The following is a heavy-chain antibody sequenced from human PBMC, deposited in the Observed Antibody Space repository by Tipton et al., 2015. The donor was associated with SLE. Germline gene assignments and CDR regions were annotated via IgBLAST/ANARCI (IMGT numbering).Heavy chain of an antibody. D-gene: IGHD3-3*01. Sequence: TLSLTCTVSGGSISSHYWSWIRQPPGKGLEWIGYIYYSGSTNYNPSLKSRVTISVDASKNQFSLKLSSVTAADTAVYYCARINFWSGYVDYWGQGTLVTVSS. CDR3: ARINFWSGYVDY. J-gene: IGHJ4*02. V-gene: IGHV4-59*11. CDR2: IYYSGST. CDR1: GGSISSHY.